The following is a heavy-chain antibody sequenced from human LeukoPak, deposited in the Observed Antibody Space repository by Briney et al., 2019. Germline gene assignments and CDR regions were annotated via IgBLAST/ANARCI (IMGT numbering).Heavy chain of an antibody. CDR2: IHYSGST. D-gene: IGHD2-2*01. V-gene: IGHV4-59*08. J-gene: IGHJ4*02. CDR1: GGSFSGYY. CDR3: ARHLKGYCSSTSCYDGVGYFDY. Sequence: SETLSLTCAVYGGSFSGYYWSWIRQPPGKGLEWIGYIHYSGSTNYNPSLKSRVTISVDTSKNQFSLKLSSVTAADTAVYYCARHLKGYCSSTSCYDGVGYFDYWGQGTLVTVSS.